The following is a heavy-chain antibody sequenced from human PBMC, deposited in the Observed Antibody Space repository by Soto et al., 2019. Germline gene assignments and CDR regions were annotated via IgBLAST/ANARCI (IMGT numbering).Heavy chain of an antibody. Sequence: PGESLKISCKGSGYSFTSYWIGWVRQMPGKGLEWMGIIYPGDSDTRYSPSFQGQVTISADKSISTAYLQWSSLKASDTAMYYCAVSGDDYYDSSGRRDDAFDIWGQGTMVTVSS. CDR3: AVSGDDYYDSSGRRDDAFDI. V-gene: IGHV5-51*01. CDR2: IYPGDSDT. D-gene: IGHD3-22*01. CDR1: GYSFTSYW. J-gene: IGHJ3*02.